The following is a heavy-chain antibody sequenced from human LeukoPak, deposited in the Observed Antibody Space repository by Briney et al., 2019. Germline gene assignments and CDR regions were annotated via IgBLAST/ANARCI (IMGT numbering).Heavy chain of an antibody. Sequence: GRSLRLSCAASGFSVSDYYMSWVRQAPGKGLEWISYISSGAGSTIKYADSVKGRFTISKDNAQNSLFLQMNSLRAEDTAVYYCAKDPTGYSSSSEAFDIWGQGTMVTVSS. CDR1: GFSVSDYY. V-gene: IGHV3-11*01. J-gene: IGHJ3*02. CDR2: ISSGAGSTI. CDR3: AKDPTGYSSSSEAFDI. D-gene: IGHD6-6*01.